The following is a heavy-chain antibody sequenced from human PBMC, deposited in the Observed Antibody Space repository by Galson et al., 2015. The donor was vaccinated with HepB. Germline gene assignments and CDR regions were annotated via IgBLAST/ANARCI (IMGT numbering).Heavy chain of an antibody. Sequence: SLRLSCAASGFTFSSYSMNWVRQAPGKGLEWVSSITRTSIYIYYANSMKGRFTISRDNAKNSLYLQMNSLRAEDTAVYYCARDDYSNSRDYYYGMDVWGQGTTVTVSS. CDR2: ITRTSIYI. J-gene: IGHJ6*02. D-gene: IGHD4-11*01. CDR3: ARDDYSNSRDYYYGMDV. CDR1: GFTFSSYS. V-gene: IGHV3-21*01.